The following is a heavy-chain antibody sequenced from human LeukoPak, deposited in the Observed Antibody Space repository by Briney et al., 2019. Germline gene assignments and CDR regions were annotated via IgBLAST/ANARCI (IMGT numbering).Heavy chain of an antibody. CDR1: GYTFTSYG. D-gene: IGHD2-2*01. CDR3: ARDICSSTACLLYYFDF. CDR2: ISAYNGNT. V-gene: IGHV1-18*01. Sequence: ASVKVSCKASGYTFTSYGFSWVRQAPGAGLEWMGWISAYNGNTKYAQNFQGRVTMTTDTSTSTAYMELRSLRSDDTAVYYCARDICSSTACLLYYFDFWGQGTLLTVSS. J-gene: IGHJ4*02.